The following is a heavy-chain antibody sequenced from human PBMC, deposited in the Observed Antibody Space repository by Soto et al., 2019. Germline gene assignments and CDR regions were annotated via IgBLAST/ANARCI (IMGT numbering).Heavy chain of an antibody. V-gene: IGHV3-23*01. Sequence: GGSLRLSCAASGFTFSSYAMSWVRQAPGKGLEWVSAISGSGGSTYYADSVKGRFTISRDNSKNTLYLQMNSLRAEDTAVYYCAKDGYYHDRSGYSPLDYWGQGNLVTVST. CDR1: GFTFSSYA. CDR3: AKDGYYHDRSGYSPLDY. CDR2: ISGSGGST. J-gene: IGHJ4*02. D-gene: IGHD3-22*01.